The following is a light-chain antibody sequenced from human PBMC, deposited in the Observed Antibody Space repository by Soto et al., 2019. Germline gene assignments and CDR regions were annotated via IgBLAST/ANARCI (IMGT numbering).Light chain of an antibody. CDR2: GSS. V-gene: IGKV3-20*01. CDR1: QSVSATY. CDR3: QQYSESPRT. Sequence: EVVLTQSPGTLSLSPGERATLSCRASQSVSATYIAWYQQKSGQAPRLLLYGSSSRATGVADRFSGSGSGTEFTLTISRLEPEDFAVYYCQQYSESPRTFGQGTKVDIK. J-gene: IGKJ1*01.